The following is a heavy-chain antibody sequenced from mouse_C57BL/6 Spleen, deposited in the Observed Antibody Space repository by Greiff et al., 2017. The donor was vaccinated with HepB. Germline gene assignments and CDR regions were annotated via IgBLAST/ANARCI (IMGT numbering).Heavy chain of an antibody. CDR2: ISGGGGNT. J-gene: IGHJ4*01. Sequence: EVKVEESGGGLVKPGGSLKLSCAASGFTFSSYTMSWVRQTPEKRLEWVATISGGGGNTYYPDSVKGRFTISRDNAKNTLYLQMSSLRSEDTALYYCARQVWGYAMDYWGQGTSVTVSS. V-gene: IGHV5-9*01. CDR1: GFTFSSYT. CDR3: ARQVWGYAMDY.